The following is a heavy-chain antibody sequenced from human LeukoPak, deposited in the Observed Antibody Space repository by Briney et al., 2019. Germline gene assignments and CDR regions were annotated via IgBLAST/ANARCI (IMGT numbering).Heavy chain of an antibody. V-gene: IGHV3-74*01. D-gene: IGHD2-2*01. CDR3: AGETVPRGLGN. CDR1: GFTFSTYW. J-gene: IGHJ4*02. Sequence: PGGSLRLSCAAPGFTFSTYWMHWVRHAPGKGLGWVSRIQTDGSNTDYADSVKGRFTISRDNAKSTLYLQMNSLRVEDTAVYYCAGETVPRGLGNWGQGTLVTVSS. CDR2: IQTDGSNT.